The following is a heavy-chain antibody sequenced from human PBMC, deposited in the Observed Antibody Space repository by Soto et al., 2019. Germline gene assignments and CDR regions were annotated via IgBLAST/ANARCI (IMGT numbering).Heavy chain of an antibody. CDR3: ARDWGAPGRGSAFGYYYHFGMDV. CDR2: IKEDGSEE. CDR1: GFTFSTYW. J-gene: IGHJ6*02. V-gene: IGHV3-7*05. Sequence: DVQMVESGGGLVQPGGSLRLSCAAAGFTFSTYWMNWVRQAPGKGLEWVANIKEDGSEEYYVDSVKGRFTISRDNAKNSLYLDINSLRGEDTAVYYCARDWGAPGRGSAFGYYYHFGMDVWGQGTTVTVPS. D-gene: IGHD3-16*01.